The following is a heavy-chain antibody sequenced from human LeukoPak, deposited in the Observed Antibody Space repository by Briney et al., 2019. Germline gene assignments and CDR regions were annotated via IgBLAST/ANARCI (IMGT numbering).Heavy chain of an antibody. CDR2: IYYSGST. CDR1: DGSVSGYY. J-gene: IGHJ4*02. D-gene: IGHD5-12*01. Sequence: SETLSLTCTVSDGSVSGYYWSWIRQPPGKGLEWIGYIYYSGSTNYNPSLKSRVTISVDTSKNQFSLKLSSVTAADTAVYYCARGGRVVAIDYWGQGTLVTVSS. CDR3: ARGGRVVAIDY. V-gene: IGHV4-59*02.